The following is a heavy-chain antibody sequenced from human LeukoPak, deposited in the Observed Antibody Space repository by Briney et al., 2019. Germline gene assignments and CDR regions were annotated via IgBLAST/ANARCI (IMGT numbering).Heavy chain of an antibody. CDR3: ARDQYYDVSTYYEIDY. CDR2: AAYSGNT. D-gene: IGHD3-22*01. J-gene: IGHJ4*02. CDR1: GASISSSTYY. Sequence: SETLSLTCTVSGASISSSTYYWGWIRQPPGKGLEWIGSAAYSGNTYYNPSLKSRVTILVDTSKNQFSLKMTSVTAADTAVYYCARDQYYDVSTYYEIDYWGQGTLATVSS. V-gene: IGHV4-39*07.